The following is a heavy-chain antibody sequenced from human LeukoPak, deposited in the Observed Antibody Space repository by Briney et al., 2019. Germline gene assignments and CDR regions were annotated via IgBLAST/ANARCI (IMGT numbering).Heavy chain of an antibody. CDR3: ARRSNKGPYSYITNDY. CDR2: VDYSGGT. CDR1: GASISNPDYY. D-gene: IGHD5-18*01. J-gene: IGHJ4*02. V-gene: IGHV4-39*01. Sequence: PSETLSLTSTVSGASISNPDYYWGWIRHPPGKGLEWIGSVDYSGGTYYNPSLNGRVTIAVDTSSDQVSLNLNSVTAADTAVYYCARRSNKGPYSYITNDYWGQGTLVTVSS.